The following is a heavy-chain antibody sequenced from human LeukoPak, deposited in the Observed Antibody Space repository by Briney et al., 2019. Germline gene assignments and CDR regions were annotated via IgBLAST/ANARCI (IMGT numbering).Heavy chain of an antibody. V-gene: IGHV4-38-2*02. D-gene: IGHD6-13*01. J-gene: IGHJ6*03. CDR3: ARRVAAAADLGYYYYMDV. CDR1: GYSISSGYY. CDR2: IYHSGST. Sequence: SETLSLTCTVSGYSISSGYYWGWIRQPPGKGLEWIGSIYHSGSTYYNPSLKSRVTISVDTSKNQFSLKLSSVTAADTAVYYCARRVAAAADLGYYYYMDVWGKGTTVTVSS.